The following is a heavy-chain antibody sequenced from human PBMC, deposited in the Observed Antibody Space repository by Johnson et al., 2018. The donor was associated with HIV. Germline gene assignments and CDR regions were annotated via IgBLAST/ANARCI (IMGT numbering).Heavy chain of an antibody. CDR2: IYSGGST. CDR1: EFTFSDYY. CDR3: ASPPDAFDI. V-gene: IGHV3-66*01. J-gene: IGHJ3*02. Sequence: VQLVESGGGVVQPGRSLRLSCAASEFTFSDYYMTWIRQAPGKGLEWVSVIYSGGSTYYADSVKGRFTISRDNSKNTLYLQMNSLRAEDTAVYYCASPPDAFDIWGQGTMVTVSS.